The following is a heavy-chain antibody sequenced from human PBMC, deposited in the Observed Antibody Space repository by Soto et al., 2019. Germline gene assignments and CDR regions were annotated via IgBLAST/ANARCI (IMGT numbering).Heavy chain of an antibody. CDR2: INHSGST. V-gene: IGHV4-34*01. Sequence: PSETLSLTCAVYGGSFSGYYWSWIRQPPGKGLEWIGEINHSGSTNYNPSLKSRVTISVDTSKNQFSLKLSSVTAADTAVYYCARGDYDFWSGRYYYYGMDVWGQGTTVTVS. CDR1: GGSFSGYY. J-gene: IGHJ6*02. CDR3: ARGDYDFWSGRYYYYGMDV. D-gene: IGHD3-3*01.